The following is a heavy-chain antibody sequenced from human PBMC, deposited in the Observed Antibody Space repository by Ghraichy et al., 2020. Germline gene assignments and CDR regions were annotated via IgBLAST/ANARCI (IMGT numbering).Heavy chain of an antibody. V-gene: IGHV3-7*03. J-gene: IGHJ4*02. CDR2: IDQNGGEK. CDR1: GFTFSHYW. Sequence: LSLTCAASGFTFSHYWMSWVRQAPGKGLEWVGNIDQNGGEKYYVDSVKGRFTISRDNAKSSLYLQMNSLGDEDTAVYYCAKTIAALYDWGQGTLVTVSS. CDR3: AKTIAALYD. D-gene: IGHD6-6*01.